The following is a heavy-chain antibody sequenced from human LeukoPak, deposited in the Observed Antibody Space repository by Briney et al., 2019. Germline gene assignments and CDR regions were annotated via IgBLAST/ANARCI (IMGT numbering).Heavy chain of an antibody. CDR2: IYYSGST. V-gene: IGHV4-59*01. CDR1: GSSISSYY. D-gene: IGHD1-26*01. Sequence: PSETLSLTCTVSGSSISSYYWSWIRQPPGKGLEWIGYIYYSGSTNYNPSLKSRVTISVDTSKNQFSLKLSSVTAADTAVYYCARGGRAFEWELLHYFDYWGQGTLVTVSS. J-gene: IGHJ4*02. CDR3: ARGGRAFEWELLHYFDY.